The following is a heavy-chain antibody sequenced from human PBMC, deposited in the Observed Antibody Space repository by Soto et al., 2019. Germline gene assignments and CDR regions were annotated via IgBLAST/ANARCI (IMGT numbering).Heavy chain of an antibody. V-gene: IGHV4-39*01. CDR3: ARRGPEPYSSSRPYSYYGMDV. J-gene: IGHJ6*02. CDR2: IYYSGST. Sequence: SETLSLTCTVSGGSISSSSYYWGWIRQPPGKGLEWIGSIYYSGSTYYNPSLKSRVTISVDTSKNQFSLKLSSVTAADTAVYYCARRGPEPYSSSRPYSYYGMDVWGQGPTVTVSS. D-gene: IGHD6-13*01. CDR1: GGSISSSSYY.